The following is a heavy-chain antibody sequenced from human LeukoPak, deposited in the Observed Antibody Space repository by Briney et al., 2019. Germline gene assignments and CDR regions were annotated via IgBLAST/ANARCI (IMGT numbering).Heavy chain of an antibody. CDR1: GFTFDDYA. D-gene: IGHD3-10*01. Sequence: PGRSLRLSCAASGFTFDDYAMPWVRQAPGKGLEWVSAISGSGGSTYYADSVKGRFTISRDNSKNTLYLQMNSLRAEDTAVYYCAKDIWFGEGVVGYWGQGTLVTVSS. CDR2: ISGSGGST. CDR3: AKDIWFGEGVVGY. J-gene: IGHJ4*02. V-gene: IGHV3-23*01.